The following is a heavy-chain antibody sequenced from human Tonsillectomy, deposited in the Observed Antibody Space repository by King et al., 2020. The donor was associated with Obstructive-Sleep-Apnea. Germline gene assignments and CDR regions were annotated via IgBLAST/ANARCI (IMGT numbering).Heavy chain of an antibody. CDR3: AKHPESTIRGDPFYFDY. Sequence: VQLVESGGGLVQPGGSLRLSCAASGFSFRMFAMNWVRQAPGKGLEWVSGISGSGDNTYYADSVKGRFTIPRDNSKNTLFLQMNSLRAEDTAIYYCAKHPESTIRGDPFYFDYWRQGTLVTVSS. D-gene: IGHD5/OR15-5a*01. V-gene: IGHV3-23*04. CDR1: GFSFRMFA. J-gene: IGHJ4*02. CDR2: ISGSGDNT.